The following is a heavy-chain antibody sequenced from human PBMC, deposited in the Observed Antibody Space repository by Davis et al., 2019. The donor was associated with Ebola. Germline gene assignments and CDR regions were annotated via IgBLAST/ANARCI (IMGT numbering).Heavy chain of an antibody. J-gene: IGHJ4*01. V-gene: IGHV3-23*01. Sequence: GESLKISCVASGFTFSNYAMTWVRQPPEKGLEWVSTISGSGGDTYYADSVKGRFTISRDTSKNTLFLQLNSLRSGDTAVYYCGRGEEGHDLWNGLLASWGQGTLVTVSS. D-gene: IGHD3/OR15-3a*01. CDR2: ISGSGGDT. CDR3: GRGEEGHDLWNGLLAS. CDR1: GFTFSNYA.